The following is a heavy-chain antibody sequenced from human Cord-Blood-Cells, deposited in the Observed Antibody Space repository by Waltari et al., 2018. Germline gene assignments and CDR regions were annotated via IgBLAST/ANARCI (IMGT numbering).Heavy chain of an antibody. J-gene: IGHJ4*02. CDR2: IYHSGST. CDR3: ARAVSSSWFYYFDY. CDR1: GGSISSGGYS. D-gene: IGHD6-13*01. V-gene: IGHV4-30-2*01. Sequence: QLQLQESGSGLVKPSQTLSLTCAVSGGSISSGGYSWSWIRQPPGKGLEWIGYIYHSGSTYYNPSLKSRVTISVDRSRNQFSLKLSAVTAADTAVYYGARAVSSSWFYYFDYWGQGTLVTVSS.